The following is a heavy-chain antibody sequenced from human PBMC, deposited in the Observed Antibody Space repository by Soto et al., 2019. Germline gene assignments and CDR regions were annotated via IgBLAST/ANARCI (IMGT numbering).Heavy chain of an antibody. D-gene: IGHD1-26*01. CDR3: ARDRQGATGGSYYYGMDV. J-gene: IGHJ6*02. Sequence: GASVKVSFKASGYTFTSYGISWVRQAPGQGLEWMGWISAYNGNTNYAQKLQGRVTMTTGTSTSTAYMELRSLRSDDTAVYYCARDRQGATGGSYYYGMDVWGQGTTVTVSS. CDR1: GYTFTSYG. CDR2: ISAYNGNT. V-gene: IGHV1-18*04.